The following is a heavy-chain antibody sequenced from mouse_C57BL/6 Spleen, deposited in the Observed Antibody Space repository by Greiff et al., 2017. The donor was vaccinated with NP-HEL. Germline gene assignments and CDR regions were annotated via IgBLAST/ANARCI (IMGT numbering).Heavy chain of an antibody. Sequence: EVKLVESEGGLVQPGSSMKLSCTASGFTFSDYYMAWVRQVPEKGLEWVANINYDGSSTYYLDSLKSRFIISRDNAKNILYLQMSSLKSEDTATYYCAREGGTRYFDYWGQGTTLTVSS. V-gene: IGHV5-16*01. CDR2: INYDGSST. CDR3: AREGGTRYFDY. CDR1: GFTFSDYY. J-gene: IGHJ2*01. D-gene: IGHD4-1*01.